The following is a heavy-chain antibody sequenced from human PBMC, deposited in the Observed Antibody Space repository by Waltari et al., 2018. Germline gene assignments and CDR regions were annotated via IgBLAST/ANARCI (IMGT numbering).Heavy chain of an antibody. D-gene: IGHD3-3*01. Sequence: EVQLVESGGGLVQPGGSLRLSCAASGFTLSGTWLHWVRQVPGKGLVWGDSISGEGSNGNYADSVKGRFTIARDTAKNTLDLQMNRLRAEDTAGYYCARGADLRGQGILVTVSS. J-gene: IGHJ4*02. V-gene: IGHV3-74*01. CDR3: ARGADL. CDR1: GFTLSGTW. CDR2: ISGEGSNG.